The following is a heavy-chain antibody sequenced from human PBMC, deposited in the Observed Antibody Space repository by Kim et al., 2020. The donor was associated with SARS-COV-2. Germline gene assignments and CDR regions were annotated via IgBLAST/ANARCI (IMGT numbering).Heavy chain of an antibody. D-gene: IGHD3-22*01. CDR2: IYYSGST. CDR3: ARHGTDYTMIVVVIPESLFDY. V-gene: IGHV4-39*01. Sequence: SETLSLTCTVSGGSISSSSYYWGWIRQPPGKGLEWIGSIYYSGSTYYNPSLKSRVTISVDTSKNQFSLKLSSVTAADTAVYYCARHGTDYTMIVVVIPESLFDYWGQGTLVTVSS. J-gene: IGHJ4*02. CDR1: GGSISSSSYY.